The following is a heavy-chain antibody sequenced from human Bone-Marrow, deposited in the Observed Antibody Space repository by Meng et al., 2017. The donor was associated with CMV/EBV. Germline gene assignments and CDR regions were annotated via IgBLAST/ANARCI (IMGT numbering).Heavy chain of an antibody. J-gene: IGHJ4*02. CDR1: GFTFGLYT. Sequence: GESLKISCAPSGFTFGLYTMAWVRQAPGKGLEWVSSIRSSSSYIYYADSVKGRFTISRDNAKNSLYLQMNTLSAEDTALYYCARTRGGGELLWFGEPAYWGQGTLVTVSS. D-gene: IGHD3-10*01. CDR2: IRSSSSYI. V-gene: IGHV3-21*01. CDR3: ARTRGGGELLWFGEPAY.